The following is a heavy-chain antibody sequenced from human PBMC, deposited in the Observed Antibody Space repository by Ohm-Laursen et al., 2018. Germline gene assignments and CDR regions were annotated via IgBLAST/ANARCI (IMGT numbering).Heavy chain of an antibody. V-gene: IGHV4-59*07. Sequence: SDTLSLTCTVSGGSISSYYWSWIRQPPGKGLEWIGYIYYSGSTNYNPSLKSRVTISVDTSKNQFSLKLSSVTAADTAVYYCSRNTVTTRTRNYYYYGMDVWGQGTTVTASS. J-gene: IGHJ6*02. CDR2: IYYSGST. D-gene: IGHD4-11*01. CDR1: GGSISSYY. CDR3: SRNTVTTRTRNYYYYGMDV.